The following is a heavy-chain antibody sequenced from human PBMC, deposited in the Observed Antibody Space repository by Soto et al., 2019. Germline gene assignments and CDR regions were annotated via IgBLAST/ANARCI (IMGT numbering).Heavy chain of an antibody. CDR3: AKDDAGIAAAGTFLYIDY. V-gene: IGHV3-30*18. J-gene: IGHJ4*02. D-gene: IGHD6-13*01. CDR1: GFTFSSYG. Sequence: QVQLVESGGGVVQPGRSLRLSCAASGFTFSSYGMHWVRQAPGKGLEWVAVISYDGSNKYYEDSVKGQFTNSRDNSKNTLYLQMNSRRAEDTAVYYCAKDDAGIAAAGTFLYIDYWGEGTLVIVAS. CDR2: ISYDGSNK.